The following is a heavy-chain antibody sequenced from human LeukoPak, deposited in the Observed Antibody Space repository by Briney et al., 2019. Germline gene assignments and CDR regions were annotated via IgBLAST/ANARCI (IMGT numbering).Heavy chain of an antibody. V-gene: IGHV4-61*02. CDR1: GGSISSGSYY. D-gene: IGHD2-15*01. Sequence: PSETLSLTCTVSGGSISSGSYYWSWIRQPAGKGLEWIGRIYTSGSTNYNPSLKSRVTISVDTSKNQFSLKLSSVTAADTAVSYCARLLLAFDIWGQGTMVTVSS. J-gene: IGHJ3*02. CDR2: IYTSGST. CDR3: ARLLLAFDI.